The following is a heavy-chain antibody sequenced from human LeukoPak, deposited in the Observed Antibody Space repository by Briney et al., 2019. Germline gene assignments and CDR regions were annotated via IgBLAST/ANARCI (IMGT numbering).Heavy chain of an antibody. J-gene: IGHJ3*02. CDR2: ISGSGGST. Sequence: PGGSLRLSCAASGFTFSSYAMSWVRQAPGKGLEWISAISGSGGSTYYADSVKGRFTISRDNSKNTLYLQMNSLRAEDTAAYYCAKTTRSWIIAVAGQPDAFDIWGQGTMVTVSS. CDR1: GFTFSSYA. D-gene: IGHD6-19*01. CDR3: AKTTRSWIIAVAGQPDAFDI. V-gene: IGHV3-23*01.